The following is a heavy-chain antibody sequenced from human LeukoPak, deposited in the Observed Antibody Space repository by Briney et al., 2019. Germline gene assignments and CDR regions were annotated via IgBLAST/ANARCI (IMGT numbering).Heavy chain of an antibody. Sequence: SETLSLTCTVSGGSINRYYWSWIRQPPGKGLEWIGYVYYSGSTSYNPSLRGRVTTSVKTSKNQLFLKLSSVTAADTAIYYCARHCGSTSCYGTPIFGYWGQGTLVTVSS. D-gene: IGHD2-2*01. CDR3: ARHCGSTSCYGTPIFGY. CDR1: GGSINRYY. V-gene: IGHV4-59*08. CDR2: VYYSGST. J-gene: IGHJ4*02.